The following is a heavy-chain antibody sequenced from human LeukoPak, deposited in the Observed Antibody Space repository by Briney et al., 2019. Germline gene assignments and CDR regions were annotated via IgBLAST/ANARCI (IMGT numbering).Heavy chain of an antibody. Sequence: ASVKVSCKASGYTFTGYYMHWVRQAPGQGLEWMGWINPNSGGTNYAQKFQGRVTMTRDTSISTAYMELSRLRSDDTAVYYCARVINDILTGYQLDYWGQGTLVTVSS. CDR3: ARVINDILTGYQLDY. CDR2: INPNSGGT. V-gene: IGHV1-2*02. CDR1: GYTFTGYY. D-gene: IGHD3-9*01. J-gene: IGHJ4*02.